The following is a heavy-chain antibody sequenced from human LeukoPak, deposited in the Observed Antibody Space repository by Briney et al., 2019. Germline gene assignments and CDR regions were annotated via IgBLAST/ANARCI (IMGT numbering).Heavy chain of an antibody. CDR3: ARDSYCSGGSCYGPSAFDI. D-gene: IGHD2-15*01. J-gene: IGHJ3*02. Sequence: PSETLTLTCAVYGGSFSGYYWSWIRQPPGKGLEWIGEMNDSGSTNYNPSLKSRVTISVDTSKNQFSLKLSSVTAADTAVYYCARDSYCSGGSCYGPSAFDIWGQGTMVTVSS. V-gene: IGHV4-34*01. CDR1: GGSFSGYY. CDR2: MNDSGST.